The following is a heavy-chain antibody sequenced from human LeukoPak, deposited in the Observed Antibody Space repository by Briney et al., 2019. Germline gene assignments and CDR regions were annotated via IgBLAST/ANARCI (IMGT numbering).Heavy chain of an antibody. V-gene: IGHV1-18*01. Sequence: ASVKVSCKASGYTFTSYGISWVRQAPGQGLEWMGWISAYNGNTNYAQKLQGRVTMTTDTSTSTAYMELRSLRSDDTAVYYCAREGSSGWYRTPYYYYGMDVRGQGTTVTVSS. CDR2: ISAYNGNT. J-gene: IGHJ6*02. CDR3: AREGSSGWYRTPYYYYGMDV. D-gene: IGHD6-19*01. CDR1: GYTFTSYG.